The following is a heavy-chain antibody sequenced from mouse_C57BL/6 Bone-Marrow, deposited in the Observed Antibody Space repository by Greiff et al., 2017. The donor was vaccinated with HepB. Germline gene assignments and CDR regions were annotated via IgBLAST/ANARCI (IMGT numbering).Heavy chain of an antibody. V-gene: IGHV5-15*01. J-gene: IGHJ1*03. CDR2: ISNLAYSI. CDR3: ARKGDYYGSSYWYFDV. CDR1: GFTFSDYG. D-gene: IGHD1-1*01. Sequence: DVHLVESGGGLVQPGGSLKLSCAASGFTFSDYGMAWVRQAPRKGPEWVAFISNLAYSIYYADTVTGRFTISRENAKKTLYLEMSSLRSEDTAMYYCARKGDYYGSSYWYFDVWGTGTTVTVSS.